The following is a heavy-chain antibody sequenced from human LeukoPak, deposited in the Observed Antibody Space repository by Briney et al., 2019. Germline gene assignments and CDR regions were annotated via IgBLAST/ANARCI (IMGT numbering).Heavy chain of an antibody. D-gene: IGHD6-19*01. V-gene: IGHV1-69*04. Sequence: SVKVSCKASGGTFSSYAISWVRQAPGQGLEWMGRIIPILGIANYAQKFQGRVTITADKSTSTAYMELSSLRSEDTAVNYCATPPGAGTGGYFQHWGQGTLVTVSS. J-gene: IGHJ1*01. CDR1: GGTFSSYA. CDR3: ATPPGAGTGGYFQH. CDR2: IIPILGIA.